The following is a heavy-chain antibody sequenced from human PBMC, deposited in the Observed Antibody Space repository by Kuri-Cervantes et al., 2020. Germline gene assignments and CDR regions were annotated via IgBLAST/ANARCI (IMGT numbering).Heavy chain of an antibody. J-gene: IGHJ4*02. Sequence: GESLKISCAASGFTFSDHHIDWVRQAPGKGLEWVGRSTNKANSYTTEYAASVKGRFTISRDDSENSVYLQMNSLKTEDTAVYYCSRGEHDYWGRGTLVTVSS. CDR1: GFTFSDHH. V-gene: IGHV3-72*01. CDR3: SRGEHDY. CDR2: STNKANSYTT.